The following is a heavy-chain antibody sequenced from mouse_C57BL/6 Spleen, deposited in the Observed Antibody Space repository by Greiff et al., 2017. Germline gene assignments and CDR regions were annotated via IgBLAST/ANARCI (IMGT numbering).Heavy chain of an antibody. J-gene: IGHJ2*01. CDR2: ISRGSSTI. CDR3: AMEWDDYYFDY. V-gene: IGHV5-17*01. CDR1: GFTFSDYG. Sequence: EVKVVESGGGLVKPGGSLKLSCAASGFTFSDYGMHWVRQAPEKGLEWVAYISRGSSTIYYADTVKGRFTISRDNAKNTLCLQMPSLRSEDTAMYYCAMEWDDYYFDYWGQGTTLTVSS. D-gene: IGHD4-1*01.